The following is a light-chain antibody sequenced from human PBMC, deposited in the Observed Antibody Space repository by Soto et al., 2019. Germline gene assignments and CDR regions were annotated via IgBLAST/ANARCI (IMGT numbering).Light chain of an antibody. CDR3: SSYTSSRTWV. V-gene: IGLV2-14*01. CDR1: SSDVGGYNY. J-gene: IGLJ3*02. CDR2: EVS. Sequence: QSALTQPASVSGSPGQSITISCTGTSSDVGGYNYVSWYQQHPGKAPKLMIYEVSNRPSGVSNRFSGSKSGNTASLTISGLQAEDEADYYCSSYTSSRTWVFAGGTKLTV.